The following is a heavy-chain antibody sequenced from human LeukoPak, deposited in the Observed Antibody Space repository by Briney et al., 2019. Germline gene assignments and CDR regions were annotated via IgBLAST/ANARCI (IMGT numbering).Heavy chain of an antibody. V-gene: IGHV3-74*01. CDR1: GFSFSSSW. CDR2: INKDGRTI. Sequence: GGSLRLSCDASGFSFSSSWMHWVRQAPGKGLVWVSRINKDGRTINYADSVKGRFTISRDNAKNTLYLQMNSLRAEDTAVYYCARGWTGYYAVDNWGQGTLVTVSS. D-gene: IGHD3/OR15-3a*01. CDR3: ARGWTGYYAVDN. J-gene: IGHJ4*02.